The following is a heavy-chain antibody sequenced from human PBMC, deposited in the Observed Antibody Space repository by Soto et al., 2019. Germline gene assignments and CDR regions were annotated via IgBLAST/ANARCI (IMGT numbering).Heavy chain of an antibody. D-gene: IGHD3-10*02. V-gene: IGHV1-2*04. Sequence: QVQLVQSGAEVKKPGASVTVSCRSSGDTFTDYYMHWVRQAPGQGLEWMGWINPNSGVTKYAQKFQGWVTMNRDTSISTVYMQLSRLRAVDSVVYYCARVCWGATAILDESFSSMDVWGTGTLVTVSS. J-gene: IGHJ6*04. CDR3: ARVCWGATAILDESFSSMDV. CDR2: INPNSGVT. CDR1: GDTFTDYY.